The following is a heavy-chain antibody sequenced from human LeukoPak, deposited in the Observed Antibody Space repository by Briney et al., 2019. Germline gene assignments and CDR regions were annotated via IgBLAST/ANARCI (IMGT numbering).Heavy chain of an antibody. Sequence: SETLSLTCAVYGGSFSGYYWSWIRQPPGKGLEWIGEINHSGSTDYNPSLKSRVTISVDTSKNQFSLKLSSVTAADTAVYYCARGSTIAVAGIDYWGQGTLVTVSS. CDR2: INHSGST. CDR3: ARGSTIAVAGIDY. J-gene: IGHJ4*02. D-gene: IGHD6-19*01. V-gene: IGHV4-34*01. CDR1: GGSFSGYY.